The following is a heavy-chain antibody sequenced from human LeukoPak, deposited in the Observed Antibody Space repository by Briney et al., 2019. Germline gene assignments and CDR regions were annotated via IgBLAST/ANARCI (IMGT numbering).Heavy chain of an antibody. V-gene: IGHV4-34*01. J-gene: IGHJ5*02. D-gene: IGHD6-13*01. CDR3: ARGLGAAAGDMPSNWFDP. CDR1: GGSFSGYY. Sequence: SETLSLTCAVYGGSFSGYYWSWIRQPPGKGLEWIGEINHSGSTNYNPSLKSRVTISVDTSKNQFSLKLSSVTAADTAVYYCARGLGAAAGDMPSNWFDPWGQGTLVTVSS. CDR2: INHSGST.